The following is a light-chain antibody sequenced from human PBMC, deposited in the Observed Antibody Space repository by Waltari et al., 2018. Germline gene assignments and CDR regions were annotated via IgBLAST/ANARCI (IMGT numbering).Light chain of an antibody. CDR2: DAS. V-gene: IGKV3-20*01. CDR1: QRVGRA. CDR3: QMYVRLPVT. J-gene: IGKJ1*01. Sequence: EIVLTQSPGTLALSPGERATLSCRASQRVGRALAWYQQKPGQAPRLLIYDASSRATGISDKFSGSWSWTDFSLTISRVEPDDFAVYFCQMYVRLPVTFGQGTKVEVK.